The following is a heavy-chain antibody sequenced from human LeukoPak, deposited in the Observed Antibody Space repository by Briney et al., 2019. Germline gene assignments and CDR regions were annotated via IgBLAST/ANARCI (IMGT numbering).Heavy chain of an antibody. CDR2: INHSGST. Sequence: SETLSLTCAVYGGSFSGYYRSWIRQPPGKGLEWIGEINHSGSTNYNPSLKSRVTISVDTSKNQFSLKLSSVTAADTAVYYCAGEPQDRTIPDYWGQGTLVTVSS. CDR3: AGEPQDRTIPDY. CDR1: GGSFSGYY. V-gene: IGHV4-34*01. J-gene: IGHJ4*02. D-gene: IGHD1-1*01.